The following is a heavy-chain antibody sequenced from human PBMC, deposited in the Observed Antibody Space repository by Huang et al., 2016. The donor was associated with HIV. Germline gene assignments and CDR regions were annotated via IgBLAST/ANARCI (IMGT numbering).Heavy chain of an antibody. CDR2: INNDGSIT. V-gene: IGHV3-74*03. CDR3: ARHRSSGGVEEAFDI. Sequence: EVQLVESGGGLVQPGGSLRLSCAASGFTFSSYWMHWVRQAPGKGLVGLSRINNDGSITTYADSGKGRITISRDNARNTMYLQMTTLSAGDTAVYYCARHRSSGGVEEAFDIWGPGTLVTVAS. CDR1: GFTFSSYW. J-gene: IGHJ3*02. D-gene: IGHD2-8*02.